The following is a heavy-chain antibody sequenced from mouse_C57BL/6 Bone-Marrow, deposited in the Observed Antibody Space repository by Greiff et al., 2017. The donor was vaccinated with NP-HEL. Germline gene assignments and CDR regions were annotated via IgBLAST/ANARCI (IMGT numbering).Heavy chain of an antibody. CDR3: ARGSSGYVSFAY. Sequence: VQLQQSGPELVKPGASVKISCKASGYTFTDYYMNWVKQSHGKSLEWIGDINPNNGGTSYNQKFKGKATLTVDKSSSTAYMELRSLTSEDSAVYYCARGSSGYVSFAYWGQGTLVTVSA. CDR2: INPNNGGT. J-gene: IGHJ3*01. V-gene: IGHV1-26*01. D-gene: IGHD3-2*02. CDR1: GYTFTDYY.